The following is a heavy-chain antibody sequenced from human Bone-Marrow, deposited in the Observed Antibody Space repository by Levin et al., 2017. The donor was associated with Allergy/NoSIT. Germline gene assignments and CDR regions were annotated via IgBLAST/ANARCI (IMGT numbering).Heavy chain of an antibody. CDR3: AVGFSTYGMDV. Sequence: ASVKVSCKASGGTFRTYAISWVRQAPGEGLEWMGGIIPIIGTGRYAQKFQGRVTITADISSYTAYMEVSGLRSEDTALYYCAVGFSTYGMDVWGQGTTVTVSS. D-gene: IGHD1-26*01. CDR2: IIPIIGTG. CDR1: GGTFRTYA. J-gene: IGHJ6*02. V-gene: IGHV1-69*06.